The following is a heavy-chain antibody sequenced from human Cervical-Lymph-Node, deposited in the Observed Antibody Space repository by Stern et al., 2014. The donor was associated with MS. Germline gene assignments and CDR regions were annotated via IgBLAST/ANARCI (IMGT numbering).Heavy chain of an antibody. Sequence: VQLVESGPGLVKPSQTLSLTCTVSGGSISSGGYYWSWIRQHPGKGLEWIGYLYYSGSTYYNPSLKSRVTISVDTSKNQFSLKLSSVTAADTAVYYCARVTRPKGTSLYSYGPYGMDVWGQGTTVTVYS. CDR3: ARVTRPKGTSLYSYGPYGMDV. CDR1: GGSISSGGYY. J-gene: IGHJ6*02. V-gene: IGHV4-31*03. D-gene: IGHD5-18*01. CDR2: LYYSGST.